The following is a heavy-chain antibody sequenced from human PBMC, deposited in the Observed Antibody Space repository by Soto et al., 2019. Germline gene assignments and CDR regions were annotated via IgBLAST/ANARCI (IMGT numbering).Heavy chain of an antibody. CDR1: GGSISSGGYY. D-gene: IGHD3-10*02. Sequence: PSETLSLTCTVSGGSISSGGYYWSWIRQHPGKGLEWIGYIYYSGSTYYNPSLKSRVTISVDTSKNQFSLKLSSVTAADTAVYYCARVGGRNVCFDICGQVKMVPVPS. CDR2: IYYSGST. J-gene: IGHJ3*02. V-gene: IGHV4-31*03. CDR3: ARVGGRNVCFDI.